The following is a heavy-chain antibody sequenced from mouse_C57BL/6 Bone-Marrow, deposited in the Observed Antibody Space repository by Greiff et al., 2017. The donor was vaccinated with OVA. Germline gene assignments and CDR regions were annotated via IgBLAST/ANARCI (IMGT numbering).Heavy chain of an antibody. CDR2: INPNNGGT. D-gene: IGHD2-5*01. V-gene: IGHV1-26*01. CDR3: ASPGSYYSNPWFAY. CDR1: GYTFTDYY. J-gene: IGHJ3*01. Sequence: VQLQQSGPELVKPGASVKISCKASGYTFTDYYMNWVKQSHGKSLEWIGDINPNNGGTSYNQKFKGKATLTVDKSSSTAYMELRSLTSEDSAVYYCASPGSYYSNPWFAYWGQGTLVTVSA.